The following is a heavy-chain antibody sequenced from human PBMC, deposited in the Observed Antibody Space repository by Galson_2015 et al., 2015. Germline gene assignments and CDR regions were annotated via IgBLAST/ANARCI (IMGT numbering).Heavy chain of an antibody. CDR1: GGTFSSYA. Sequence: SVKVSCKASGGTFSSYAISWVRQAPGQGLEWMGGIIPIFGTANYAQKFQGRVTITADESTSTAYMELSSLRSEDTAVYYCARDQSYGSGVCYRMDVRGQGTTVTVS. D-gene: IGHD3-10*01. CDR3: ARDQSYGSGVCYRMDV. CDR2: IIPIFGTA. J-gene: IGHJ6*02. V-gene: IGHV1-69*13.